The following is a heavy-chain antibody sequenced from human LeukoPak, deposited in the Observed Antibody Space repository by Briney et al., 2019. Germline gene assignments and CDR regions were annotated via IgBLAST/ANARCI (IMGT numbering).Heavy chain of an antibody. CDR3: ARRGRVHQLLHRGIQFDY. Sequence: PSETLSLTCAVYGGSFSGYYWSWIRQPPGRGLEWIGEINHSGSTNYNPSLKSRVTISVDTSKNQFSLKLSSVTAADTAVYYCARRGRVHQLLHRGIQFDYWGQGTLVTVSS. D-gene: IGHD2-2*02. CDR1: GGSFSGYY. CDR2: INHSGST. J-gene: IGHJ4*02. V-gene: IGHV4-34*01.